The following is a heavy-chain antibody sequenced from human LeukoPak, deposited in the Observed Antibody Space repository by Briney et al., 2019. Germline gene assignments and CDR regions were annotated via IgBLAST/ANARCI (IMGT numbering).Heavy chain of an antibody. V-gene: IGHV4-59*01. CDR2: IYYSGST. CDR1: GGSISSYY. CDR3: AREGSYDSSGYIDY. Sequence: SETLSLTCTVSGGSISSYYWSWIRQPPGKGLEWIGYIYYSGSTNYNPSLKSRVTITVDTSKNQFSLKLSSVTAADTAVYYCAREGSYDSSGYIDYWGQGTLVTVSS. D-gene: IGHD3-22*01. J-gene: IGHJ4*02.